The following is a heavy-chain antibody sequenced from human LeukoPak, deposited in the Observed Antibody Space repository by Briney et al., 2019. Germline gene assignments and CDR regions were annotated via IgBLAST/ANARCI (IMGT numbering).Heavy chain of an antibody. CDR1: GFTFSSYS. CDR2: ISSSSSYI. J-gene: IGHJ4*02. V-gene: IGHV3-21*01. Sequence: PGGSLRLSCAASGFTFSSYSMNWVRQAPGKGLEWVSYISSSSSYINHADSVKGRFTISRDNSKNTLYLQMSSLRAEDTAVYYCAKGARADDYWGQGTLVTVSS. CDR3: AKGARADDY.